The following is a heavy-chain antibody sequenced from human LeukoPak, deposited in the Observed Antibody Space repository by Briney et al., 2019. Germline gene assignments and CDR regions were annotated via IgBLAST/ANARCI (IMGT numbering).Heavy chain of an antibody. D-gene: IGHD1-26*01. Sequence: GGSLRLSCAASGFTFDDYGMSWVRQAPGKGLEWVSGINWNGGKTGYADSVKGRFSISRDNAKNSLYLQMNSLRAEDTAVYYCAMERYSGNYPAYWGQGTLVTVSS. CDR2: INWNGGKT. V-gene: IGHV3-20*04. J-gene: IGHJ4*02. CDR1: GFTFDDYG. CDR3: AMERYSGNYPAY.